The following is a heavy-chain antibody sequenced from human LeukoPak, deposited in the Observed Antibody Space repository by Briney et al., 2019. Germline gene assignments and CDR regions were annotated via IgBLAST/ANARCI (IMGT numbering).Heavy chain of an antibody. V-gene: IGHV1-58*02. CDR3: TAEITIFGVGYNWFDP. CDR1: GFTFTSSA. Sequence: TSEKVSCKASGFTFTSSAMQWVRQARGQRLEWIGWIVVGSGNTNYAQKFQERVTITRDVSTSTAYMKLSSLRSEDTAVYYCTAEITIFGVGYNWFDPWGQGTLVTVSS. CDR2: IVVGSGNT. D-gene: IGHD3-3*01. J-gene: IGHJ5*02.